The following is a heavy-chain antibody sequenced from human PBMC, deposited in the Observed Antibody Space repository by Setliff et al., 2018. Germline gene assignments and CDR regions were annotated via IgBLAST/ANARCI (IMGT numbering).Heavy chain of an antibody. D-gene: IGHD3-10*01. J-gene: IGHJ6*02. CDR1: GSSITSDYY. V-gene: IGHV4-38-2*01. CDR3: ATLLANYGSGMDV. CDR2: IFQSGNT. Sequence: SETLSLTCAVSGSSITSDYYWVWIRQPPGRGLEWIGSIFQSGNTYYNPSLKSRVTISVDTSKNQFSLKVNSVTAADTAVYYCATLLANYGSGMDVWGQGTTVTVSS.